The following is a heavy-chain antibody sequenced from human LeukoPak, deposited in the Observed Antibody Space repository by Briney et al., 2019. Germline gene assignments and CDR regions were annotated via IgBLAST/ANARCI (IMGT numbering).Heavy chain of an antibody. V-gene: IGHV4-4*07. CDR3: GRDLGSDYGSGSYYNYFDY. Sequence: SETLTLTCTVSGGSISGYYWRWIRQPAGKGLEWVWRIYASGSTNYNAYPKKRLTISADTTKNKFSLKLISVPAADTPAYYSGRDLGSDYGSGSYYNYFDYWGQGTLVTVSS. J-gene: IGHJ4*02. CDR1: GGSISGYY. D-gene: IGHD3-10*01. CDR2: IYASGST.